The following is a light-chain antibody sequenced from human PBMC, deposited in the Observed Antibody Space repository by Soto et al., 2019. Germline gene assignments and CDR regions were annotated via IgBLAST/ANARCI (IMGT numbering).Light chain of an antibody. CDR2: GAS. CDR1: QSVSSNY. J-gene: IGKJ4*01. CDR3: QQYCSSFPT. Sequence: EIVLTQSPGTLSLSPGERATLSCRASQSVSSNYLAWYQQIPGQAPRLLIYGASSRATGITDRFSGSGSGSDFTLTISRLEPEDFAVYYCQQYCSSFPTFVGGTKVEIK. V-gene: IGKV3-20*01.